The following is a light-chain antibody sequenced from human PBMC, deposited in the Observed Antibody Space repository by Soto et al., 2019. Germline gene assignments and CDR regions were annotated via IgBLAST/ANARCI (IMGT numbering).Light chain of an antibody. CDR2: EVS. J-gene: IGLJ1*01. Sequence: QSALTQPPSASGSRGQSVTISCTGTSSDVGGYNYVSWYQQHPGKAPKLMIYEVSKRPSGVPDRFSGSKSGNTASLTVSGRQAEDEADYYCSSYAGSNNFVFGTGTKLTVL. CDR3: SSYAGSNNFV. CDR1: SSDVGGYNY. V-gene: IGLV2-8*01.